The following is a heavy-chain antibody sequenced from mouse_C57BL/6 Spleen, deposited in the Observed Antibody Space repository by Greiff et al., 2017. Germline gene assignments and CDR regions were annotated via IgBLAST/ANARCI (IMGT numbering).Heavy chain of an antibody. V-gene: IGHV5-17*01. CDR1: GFTFSDYG. J-gene: IGHJ4*01. D-gene: IGHD1-1*01. Sequence: EVKLMESGGGLVKPGGSLKLSCAASGFTFSDYGMHWVRQAPEKGLEWVAYISSGSSTIYYADTVKGRFTISRDNAKNTLFLQMTSLRSEDTAMYYCAKVYSYGSSPFYAMDYWGQGTSVTVSS. CDR3: AKVYSYGSSPFYAMDY. CDR2: ISSGSSTI.